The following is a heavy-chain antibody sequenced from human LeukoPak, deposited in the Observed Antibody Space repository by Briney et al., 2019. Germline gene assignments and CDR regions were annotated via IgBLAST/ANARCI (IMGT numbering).Heavy chain of an antibody. V-gene: IGHV3-9*01. CDR1: GFTFDDYA. J-gene: IGHJ4*02. CDR2: ISWNSGSI. Sequence: PGGSLRLSCAASGFTFDDYAMHWVRQAPGKGLEWVSGISWNSGSIGYADPVKGRFTISRDNAKNSLYLQMNSLRAEDTALYYCARAEAGILLDYWGQGTLVTVSS. D-gene: IGHD6-19*01. CDR3: ARAEAGILLDY.